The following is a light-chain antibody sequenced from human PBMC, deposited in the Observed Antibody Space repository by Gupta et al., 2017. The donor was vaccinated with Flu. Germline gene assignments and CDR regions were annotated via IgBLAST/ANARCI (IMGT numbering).Light chain of an antibody. V-gene: IGKV3-15*01. Sequence: EIVMTQSPAILSVTPGERAPLSCRASQSVSSILTWYQQSPGQAPKPRIYVASTRATGIPARFRCSGSGTEFALTISSLQSEDFAVDDYQQYNNWPLMYTFGQGTKLEIK. J-gene: IGKJ2*01. CDR2: VAS. CDR3: QQYNNWPLMYT. CDR1: QSVSSI.